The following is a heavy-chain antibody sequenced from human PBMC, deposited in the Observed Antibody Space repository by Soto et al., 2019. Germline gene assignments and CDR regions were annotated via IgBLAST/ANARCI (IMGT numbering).Heavy chain of an antibody. J-gene: IGHJ5*02. CDR1: GFTFSSCA. D-gene: IGHD3-10*01. V-gene: IGHV3-30-3*01. CDR3: ARAYYYGSGTENWFDP. CDR2: ISYDGSNK. Sequence: PGGSLRLSCAASGFTFSSCAMHWVRQAPGKGLEWVAVISYDGSNKYYADSVKGRFTISRDNSKNTLYLQMNSLRAEDTAVYYCARAYYYGSGTENWFDPWGQGTLVTVSS.